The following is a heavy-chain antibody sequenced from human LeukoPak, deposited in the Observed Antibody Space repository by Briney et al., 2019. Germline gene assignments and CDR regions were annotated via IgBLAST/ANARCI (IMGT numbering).Heavy chain of an antibody. CDR3: TRVRYSSGWYFDY. Sequence: PGGSLRLSCTASGFTFGDYAMSWVRQAPGKGLEWVGLIRSKAYGGTTEYAASVKGRFTISRDDSKSIAYLQMNSLKTEDTAVYYCTRVRYSSGWYFDYWGQGTLVTVSS. CDR1: GFTFGDYA. CDR2: IRSKAYGGTT. J-gene: IGHJ4*02. V-gene: IGHV3-49*04. D-gene: IGHD6-19*01.